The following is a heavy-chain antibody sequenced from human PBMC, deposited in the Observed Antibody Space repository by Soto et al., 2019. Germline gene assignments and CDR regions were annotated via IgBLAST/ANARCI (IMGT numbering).Heavy chain of an antibody. CDR3: ATSGYESGSYSFDY. CDR1: GFTFSNYA. D-gene: IGHD3-10*01. V-gene: IGHV3-23*01. J-gene: IGHJ4*02. Sequence: EVELLESGGGLVQPGGSVRLSCAASGFTFSNYAMNWVRQAPGKGLEWVSAMSGSGDSTYYADSLKGRFTISRDNSKNTLYLQMYSLRAEDTAVYYCATSGYESGSYSFDYWGQGTLVTVSS. CDR2: MSGSGDST.